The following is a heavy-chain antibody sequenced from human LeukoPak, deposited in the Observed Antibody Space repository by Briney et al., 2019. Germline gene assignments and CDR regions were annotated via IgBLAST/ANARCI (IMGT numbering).Heavy chain of an antibody. D-gene: IGHD3-22*01. J-gene: IGHJ4*02. Sequence: GGSLRLSCAASGFTFSSYAMSWVRQAPGKGLEWVSAISGSGGSTYYADSVKGRFTISRDNSKNTLYLQMNSLRAEDTAVYYCAKAHSYYYDSSGYYPGIDYWGQGTLVTVSS. CDR2: ISGSGGST. CDR3: AKAHSYYYDSSGYYPGIDY. V-gene: IGHV3-23*01. CDR1: GFTFSSYA.